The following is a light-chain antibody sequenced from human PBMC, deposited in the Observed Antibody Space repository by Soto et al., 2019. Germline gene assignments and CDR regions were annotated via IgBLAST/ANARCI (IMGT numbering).Light chain of an antibody. CDR3: QQYNSYSLT. J-gene: IGKJ4*01. Sequence: IQMTQSASTLSASVGHRVTITCRASQSISSWLAWYQQKQGKAPKLLIYDASSLESGVPSRFSGSGYGTEFNLTISSLQTDDFATYYCQQYNSYSLTFGGGTKVDIK. CDR2: DAS. V-gene: IGKV1-5*01. CDR1: QSISSW.